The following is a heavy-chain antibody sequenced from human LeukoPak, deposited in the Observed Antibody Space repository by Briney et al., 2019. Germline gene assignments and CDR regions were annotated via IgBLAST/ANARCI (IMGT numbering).Heavy chain of an antibody. CDR2: IYYSGST. D-gene: IGHD3-3*01. Sequence: SETLSLTRTVSGGSISSYYWSWIRQPPGKGLEWIGYIYYSGSTNYNPSLKSRVTISVDTSKNQFSLKLSSVTAADTAVYYCARSHLEQYYDFWSGYYSAAGYFDYWGQGTLVTVSS. CDR3: ARSHLEQYYDFWSGYYSAAGYFDY. CDR1: GGSISSYY. J-gene: IGHJ4*02. V-gene: IGHV4-59*01.